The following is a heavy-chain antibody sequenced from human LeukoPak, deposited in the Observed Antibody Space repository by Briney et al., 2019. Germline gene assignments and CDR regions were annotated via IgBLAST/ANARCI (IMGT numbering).Heavy chain of an antibody. CDR2: IYSGGNT. V-gene: IGHV3-66*01. D-gene: IGHD3-10*01. CDR1: GFTVSSNY. CDR3: AKDDYGSGSFDY. Sequence: GGSLRLSCAASGFTVSSNYMSWVRQAPGKGLEWVSVIYSGGNTYYADSVKGRFTISRDNSKNTLYLQMNSLRAEDTAVYYCAKDDYGSGSFDYWGQGTLVTVSS. J-gene: IGHJ4*02.